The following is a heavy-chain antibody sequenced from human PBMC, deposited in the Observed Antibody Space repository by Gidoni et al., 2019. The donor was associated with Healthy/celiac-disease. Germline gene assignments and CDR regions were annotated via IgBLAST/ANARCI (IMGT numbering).Heavy chain of an antibody. V-gene: IGHV3-48*03. CDR3: ARDQYYDYVWGSGGPDYFDY. CDR2: ISSSGSTI. D-gene: IGHD3-16*01. J-gene: IGHJ4*02. CDR1: GFTFSSYE. Sequence: EVQLVESGGGLVQPGGSLRLSCAASGFTFSSYEMNWVRQAPGKGLEWVSYISSSGSTIYYADSVKGRFTISRDNAKNSLYLQMNSLRAEDTAVYYCARDQYYDYVWGSGGPDYFDYWGQGTLVTVSS.